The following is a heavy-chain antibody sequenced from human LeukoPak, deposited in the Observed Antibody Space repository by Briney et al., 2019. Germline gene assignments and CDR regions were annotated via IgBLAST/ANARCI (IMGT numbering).Heavy chain of an antibody. CDR2: ISSSSSYI. V-gene: IGHV3-21*01. J-gene: IGHJ5*02. CDR3: ARFAGGVAAT. CDR1: GFTFSSYS. D-gene: IGHD6-13*01. Sequence: GGSLRLSCAASGFTFSSYSMNWVRQAPGKGLEWVSSISSSSSYIYYADSVKGRFTISRDDAKNSLYLQMNSLRAEDTAVYYCARFAGGVAATWGQGTLVTVSS.